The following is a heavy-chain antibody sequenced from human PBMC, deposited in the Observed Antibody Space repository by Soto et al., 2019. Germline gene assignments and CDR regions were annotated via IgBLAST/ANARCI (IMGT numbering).Heavy chain of an antibody. D-gene: IGHD6-13*01. J-gene: IGHJ3*02. CDR1: GYTFTSYA. Sequence: ASVKVSCKASGYTFTSYAMHWVRQAPGQRLEWMGWINAGNGNTKYSQKFQGRVTITRDTSASTAYMELSSLRSEDTAVYYCARVLSPGYSISWYNAFDIWGQGTMVTVSS. V-gene: IGHV1-3*01. CDR3: ARVLSPGYSISWYNAFDI. CDR2: INAGNGNT.